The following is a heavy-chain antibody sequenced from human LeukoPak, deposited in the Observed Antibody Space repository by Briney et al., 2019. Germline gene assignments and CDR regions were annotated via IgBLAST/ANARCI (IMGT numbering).Heavy chain of an antibody. J-gene: IGHJ3*02. CDR1: GYTFTGYY. CDR3: ARDQGPHYCSSTSCWERGAFDI. V-gene: IGHV1-69*13. Sequence: GASVKVSCKASGYTFTGYYMHWVRQAPGQGLEWMGGIIPIFGTPNYAQKFQGRVTITADESTSTAYMELSSLRSEDTAVYYCARDQGPHYCSSTSCWERGAFDIWGQGTMVTVSS. CDR2: IIPIFGTP. D-gene: IGHD2-2*01.